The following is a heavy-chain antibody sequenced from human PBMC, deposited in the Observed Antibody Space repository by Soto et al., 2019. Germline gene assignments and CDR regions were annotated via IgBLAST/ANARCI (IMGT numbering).Heavy chain of an antibody. Sequence: ASVQLSCKACRGTFSSYAISWVRQAPGQGREWMGGIIPIFGTANYAQKFQGRVTITADKSTSTAYRELSSLRSEHTALYYCASHRELKPFDYWGQGTMVTVS. V-gene: IGHV1-69*06. CDR2: IIPIFGTA. CDR3: ASHRELKPFDY. CDR1: RGTFSSYA. D-gene: IGHD1-26*01. J-gene: IGHJ4*02.